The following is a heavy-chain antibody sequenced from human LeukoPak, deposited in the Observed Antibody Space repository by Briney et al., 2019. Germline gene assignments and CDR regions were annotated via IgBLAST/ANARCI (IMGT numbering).Heavy chain of an antibody. D-gene: IGHD4-23*01. CDR3: ARLRLNYGGNSVLDY. CDR2: IIPIFGTA. V-gene: IGHV1-69*13. J-gene: IGHJ4*02. CDR1: GGSFSSYA. Sequence: SVKVSCKPSGGSFSSYAISWVRHAPGQGLGWMGGIIPIFGTANYAQNFQGRVTLTADESTSTAYMELSSLRAEDTAVYYCARLRLNYGGNSVLDYWGQGTLVTVSS.